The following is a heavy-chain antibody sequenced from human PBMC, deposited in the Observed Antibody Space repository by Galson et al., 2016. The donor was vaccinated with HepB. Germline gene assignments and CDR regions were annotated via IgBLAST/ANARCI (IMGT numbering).Heavy chain of an antibody. CDR3: ASGEYFGSETSFDY. Sequence: SVKVSSKASGYTFTSYGISWVRQAPGQGLEWMGWISAYNGNTNYAQKLQGRVTMTTDTSTSTAYMELRSLRSDDTAVYYCASGEYFGSETSFDYWGQGTLVTVSS. J-gene: IGHJ4*02. CDR2: ISAYNGNT. CDR1: GYTFTSYG. V-gene: IGHV1-18*01. D-gene: IGHD3-10*01.